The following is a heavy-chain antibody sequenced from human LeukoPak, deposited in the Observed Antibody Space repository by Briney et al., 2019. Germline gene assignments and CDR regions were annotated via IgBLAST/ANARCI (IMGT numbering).Heavy chain of an antibody. CDR3: AKSRETASDYYYYMDV. V-gene: IGHV1-18*01. D-gene: IGHD2-21*02. J-gene: IGHJ6*03. CDR2: ISAYNGNT. Sequence: ASVKVSCKASGYTFTSYGISWVRQAPGQGLEWMGWISAYNGNTNYAQKLQGRVTMTTDTSTSTAYMELSSLRSEDTAVYYCAKSRETASDYYYYMDVWGKGTTVTVSS. CDR1: GYTFTSYG.